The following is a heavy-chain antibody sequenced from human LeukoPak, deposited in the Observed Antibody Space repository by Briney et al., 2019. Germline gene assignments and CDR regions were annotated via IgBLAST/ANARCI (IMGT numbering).Heavy chain of an antibody. Sequence: GGSLRLSCAASGFIFKNFGMHWVRQAPGKGLEWVAFIRYDGSKTYYADSVKGRFTISRDNSNNTLFLQMNSLRPEDTAVYFCAAEVSPKVFDYRGQGTLVTVSS. V-gene: IGHV3-30*02. CDR3: AAEVSPKVFDY. J-gene: IGHJ4*02. CDR2: IRYDGSKT. CDR1: GFIFKNFG.